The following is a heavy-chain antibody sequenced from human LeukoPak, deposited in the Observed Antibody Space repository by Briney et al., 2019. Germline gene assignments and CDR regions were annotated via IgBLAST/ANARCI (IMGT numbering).Heavy chain of an antibody. J-gene: IGHJ6*03. D-gene: IGHD2-2*01. CDR1: GGSISSGGYY. CDR2: IYYSGST. CDR3: AGEIVVVPAAFYYYYYMDV. Sequence: SQTLSLTCTVSGGSISSGGYYWSWIRQHPGKGLEWIGYIYYSGSTYYNPSLKSRVTISVDTSKNQFSLKLSSVTAADTAVYYCAGEIVVVPAAFYYYYYMDVWGKGATVTVSS. V-gene: IGHV4-31*03.